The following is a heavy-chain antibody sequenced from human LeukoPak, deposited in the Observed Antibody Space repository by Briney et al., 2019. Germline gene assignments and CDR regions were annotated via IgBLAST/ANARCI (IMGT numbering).Heavy chain of an antibody. CDR1: GGSISSYY. CDR3: ARLRIPARYCSSTSCYDLDY. J-gene: IGHJ4*02. D-gene: IGHD2-2*01. V-gene: IGHV4-59*08. Sequence: SETLSLTCTVSGGSISSYYWSWIRQPPGKGLEWIGYIYYSGSTNYNPSLKSRVTISVDTSKNQFSLKLSSVTAADTAVYYCARLRIPARYCSSTSCYDLDYWGQGTLVTVSS. CDR2: IYYSGST.